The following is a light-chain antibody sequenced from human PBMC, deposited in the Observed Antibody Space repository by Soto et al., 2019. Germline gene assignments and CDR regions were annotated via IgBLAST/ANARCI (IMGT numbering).Light chain of an antibody. CDR3: QPYNNWPPYT. J-gene: IGKJ2*01. Sequence: EIVMTQSPATLSVSPGEGATLSCRASQNIRSNLAWFQQKPGQRPRLLIYSASTSSPDVQAKFSGSGSGTEFTPTISGLQSEDFAVYYCQPYNNWPPYTFGPGTKLEIK. CDR1: QNIRSN. V-gene: IGKV3-15*01. CDR2: SAS.